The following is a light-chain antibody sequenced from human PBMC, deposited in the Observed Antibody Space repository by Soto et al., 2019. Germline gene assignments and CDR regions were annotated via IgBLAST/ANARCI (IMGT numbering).Light chain of an antibody. CDR3: QQRSNWAAEFT. CDR2: DAS. V-gene: IGKV3-11*01. Sequence: EIVLTQSPATLSLSPGERATLSCRASQSVSSYLAWYQQKPGQAPRLLIYDASSRATGIPARFSGSGSGTDFTLTISSLAPEDFAVYYCQQRSNWAAEFTFGPGTKVDIK. CDR1: QSVSSY. J-gene: IGKJ3*01.